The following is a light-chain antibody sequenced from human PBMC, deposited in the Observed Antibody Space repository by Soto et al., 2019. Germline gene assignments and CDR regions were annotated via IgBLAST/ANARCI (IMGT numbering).Light chain of an antibody. CDR1: SSNIGFTS. J-gene: IGLJ1*01. Sequence: QSVLTQPPSVSAAPGQKVTISCSGSSSNIGFTSVSWYQHFPGTAPKLLIYQSYYRPSGIPDRFSGSKSGTSATLGITRLQAGDKADYYCGTWDSILSADVFGPGTKVTVL. CDR2: QSY. V-gene: IGLV1-51*02. CDR3: GTWDSILSADV.